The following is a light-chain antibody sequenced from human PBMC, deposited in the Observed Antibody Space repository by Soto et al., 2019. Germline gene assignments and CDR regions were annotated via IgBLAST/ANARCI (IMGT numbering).Light chain of an antibody. CDR1: RSDIGAYNF. V-gene: IGLV2-14*03. CDR3: TSWTTSTTMI. Sequence: QSVLTQPASVSGSPGQSITISCTGTRSDIGAYNFVSWYQQHPGKAPKLMLYDVNIRPSGVSNRFSGSKSGNTASLTISGLQAEYEADYYCTSWTTSTTMIFGGGTKLTVL. CDR2: DVN. J-gene: IGLJ2*01.